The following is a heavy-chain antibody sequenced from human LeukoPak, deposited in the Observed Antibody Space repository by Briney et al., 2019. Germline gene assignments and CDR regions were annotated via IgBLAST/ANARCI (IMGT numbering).Heavy chain of an antibody. CDR3: AREHSGYMYYYYYMDV. D-gene: IGHD5-12*01. Sequence: GGSLRLSCAASGFTFSSYAMHWVRQAPGKGLEGVAVISYDGSNTYYADSVKGRFTISRDNSKNTLYLQMNSLRAEDTAVYYCAREHSGYMYYYYYMDVWGKGTTVTVSS. J-gene: IGHJ6*03. V-gene: IGHV3-30-3*01. CDR1: GFTFSSYA. CDR2: ISYDGSNT.